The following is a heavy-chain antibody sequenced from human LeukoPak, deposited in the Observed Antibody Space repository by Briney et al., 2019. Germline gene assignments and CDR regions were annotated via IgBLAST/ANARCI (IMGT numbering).Heavy chain of an antibody. Sequence: SETLSLTCSVYGGSISSSIYYWGWIRQPPGKGLEWIGSIYYSGSTYYNPSLKSRVTISVDMSKNQFSLKLSSVTAADTAMYYCARHTAMPKNWFDPWGQGTLVTVSS. CDR1: GGSISSSIYY. CDR2: IYYSGST. D-gene: IGHD2-2*01. J-gene: IGHJ5*02. CDR3: ARHTAMPKNWFDP. V-gene: IGHV4-39*01.